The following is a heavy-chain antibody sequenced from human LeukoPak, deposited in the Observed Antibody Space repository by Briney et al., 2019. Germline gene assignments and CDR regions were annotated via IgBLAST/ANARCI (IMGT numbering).Heavy chain of an antibody. CDR1: GFPFSIYS. D-gene: IGHD2-21*02. CDR3: ARGTTALMDV. J-gene: IGHJ6*03. CDR2: IRSGTSFI. V-gene: IGHV3-21*01. Sequence: GGSLRLSCAASGFPFSIYSMNWVRHARGEGVEGVSSIRSGTSFIYYADSVKGRFTISRDNAKNSLYLQMNSLRAEDTAVYYCARGTTALMDVWGKGTTVTVSS.